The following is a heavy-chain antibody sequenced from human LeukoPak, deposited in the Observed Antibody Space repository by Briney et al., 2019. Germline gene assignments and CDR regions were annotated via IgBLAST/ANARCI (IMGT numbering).Heavy chain of an antibody. Sequence: KPSETLSLTCAVSGGSISSSNWWSWVRQPRGKGLEWIGQIHHSGTTNYNPSLKSRVTIAVDKSQNQFSLRVSSVTAADTAVYYCARVAGWQYYWGQGTLVTVSS. V-gene: IGHV4-4*02. CDR2: IHHSGTT. CDR3: ARVAGWQYY. D-gene: IGHD6-19*01. CDR1: GGSISSSNW. J-gene: IGHJ4*02.